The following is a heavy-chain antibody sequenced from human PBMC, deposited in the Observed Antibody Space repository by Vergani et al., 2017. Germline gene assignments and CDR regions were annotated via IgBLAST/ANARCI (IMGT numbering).Heavy chain of an antibody. V-gene: IGHV1-8*01. Sequence: QVQLVQSGAEVKKPGASVKVSCKASGYTFTSYDISWVRQATGQGLEWMGWMNPNSGNTGYAQKFQGRVTMTRNTSISTAYMELSSLRSEDTAVYYCATLLGYCSSTSCPTGWFDPWGQGTLVTVSS. CDR3: ATLLGYCSSTSCPTGWFDP. D-gene: IGHD2-2*01. J-gene: IGHJ5*02. CDR2: MNPNSGNT. CDR1: GYTFTSYD.